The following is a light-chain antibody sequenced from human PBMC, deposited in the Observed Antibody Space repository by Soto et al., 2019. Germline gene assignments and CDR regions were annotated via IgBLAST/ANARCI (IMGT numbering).Light chain of an antibody. CDR2: EVN. V-gene: IGLV2-14*01. Sequence: QSALTQPASVSGSPGQSITISCTGTSSDIGNYNYVSWYQQHPGKAPKLIIYEVNNRPSGVSNRFSGSKSDNTASLTISGLQAEDEADYYCSPYTTVNTLVSFGTGTKLTVL. CDR1: SSDIGNYNY. CDR3: SPYTTVNTLVS. J-gene: IGLJ1*01.